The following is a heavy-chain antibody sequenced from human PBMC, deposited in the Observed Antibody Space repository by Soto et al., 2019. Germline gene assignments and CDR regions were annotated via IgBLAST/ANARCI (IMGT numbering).Heavy chain of an antibody. V-gene: IGHV3-7*05. CDR2: LKQDGSER. Sequence: GGSLRLSCAASGFTFNTYWMAWVRQAPGKGLEWVAILKQDGSERYYVDSVTGRFTISRDNTENSLYLQMSSLRVEDTAVYYCVRARSASFNFCGLGTLVTVSS. CDR1: GFTFNTYW. CDR3: VRARSASFNF. J-gene: IGHJ4*02.